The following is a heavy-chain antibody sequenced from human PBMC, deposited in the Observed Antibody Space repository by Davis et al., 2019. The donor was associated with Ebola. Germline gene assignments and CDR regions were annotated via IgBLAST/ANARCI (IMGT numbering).Heavy chain of an antibody. V-gene: IGHV1-46*01. Sequence: ASVKVSCKASGYTFTSYYMHWVRQAPGQGLEWMGIINPSGGSTTYAQKFQGRVTMARDTSTSTVYMELSSLRSEDTAVYYCARDRAVAGMDYYYGMDVWGQGTTVTVSS. D-gene: IGHD6-19*01. CDR3: ARDRAVAGMDYYYGMDV. J-gene: IGHJ6*02. CDR2: INPSGGST. CDR1: GYTFTSYY.